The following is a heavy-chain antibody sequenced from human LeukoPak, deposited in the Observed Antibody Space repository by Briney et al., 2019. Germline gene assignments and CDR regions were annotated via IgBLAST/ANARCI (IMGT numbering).Heavy chain of an antibody. V-gene: IGHV5-51*01. CDR2: IYPGDSDT. CDR1: GYCFTSYW. Sequence: GESLKISCKGSGYCFTSYWIGWVRQMPGKGLELMGIIYPGDSDTRYSPSFQGQVTISADKSINTAYLQWSSLKASDTAIYYCVRRDITSRYVVWFDPWGQGTPVTVSS. D-gene: IGHD2-2*01. J-gene: IGHJ5*02. CDR3: VRRDITSRYVVWFDP.